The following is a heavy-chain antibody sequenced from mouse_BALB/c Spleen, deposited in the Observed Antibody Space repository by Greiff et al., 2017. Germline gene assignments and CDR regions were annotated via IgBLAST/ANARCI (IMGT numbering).Heavy chain of an antibody. CDR2: IFPGDGST. CDR3: ARRIQYYGFWYFDV. Sequence: QVQLQQSGAELVKPGASVKLSCKASGYTFTSYDINWVRQRPEQGLEWIGWIFPGDGSTKYNEKFKGKATLTTDKSSSTAYMQLSRLTSEDSAVYFCARRIQYYGFWYFDVWGAGTTVTVSS. D-gene: IGHD1-2*01. CDR1: GYTFTSYD. J-gene: IGHJ1*01. V-gene: IGHV1S56*01.